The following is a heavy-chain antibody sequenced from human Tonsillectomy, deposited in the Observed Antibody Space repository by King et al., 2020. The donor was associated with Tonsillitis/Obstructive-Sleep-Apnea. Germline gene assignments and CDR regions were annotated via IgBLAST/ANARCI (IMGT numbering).Heavy chain of an antibody. J-gene: IGHJ6*03. D-gene: IGHD2-2*01. CDR3: VKEYIVIVPADKYFYYYMDV. Sequence: VQLVESGGGLVQPGRSLRLSCAASGFTLDDYAMHWVRQAPGKGLEWVSGISWNSGNIGYADSVKGRFTISRDNAKNSLYLQMNSLRAEDTALYYCVKEYIVIVPADKYFYYYMDVWGKGTTVTVSS. CDR1: GFTLDDYA. CDR2: ISWNSGNI. V-gene: IGHV3-9*01.